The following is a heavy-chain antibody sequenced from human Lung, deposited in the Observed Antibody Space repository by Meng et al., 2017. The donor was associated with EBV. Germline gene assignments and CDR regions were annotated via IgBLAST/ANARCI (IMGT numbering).Heavy chain of an antibody. CDR1: GGSISSYY. D-gene: IGHD6-19*01. CDR2: IYYSGST. J-gene: IGHJ4*02. CDR3: ASSSGWYDEYYFDY. Sequence: AQLQEPCPGLVNPSEPLSLTCTVSGGSISSYYWSWIRQPPGKGLEWIGYIYYSGSTNYNPSLKSRVTISVDTSKNQFSLKLSSVTAADTAVYYCASSSGWYDEYYFDYWGQGTLVTVSS. V-gene: IGHV4-59*01.